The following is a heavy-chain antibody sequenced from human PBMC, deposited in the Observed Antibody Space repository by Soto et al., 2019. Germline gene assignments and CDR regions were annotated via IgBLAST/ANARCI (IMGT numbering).Heavy chain of an antibody. CDR2: ISAYNGNT. V-gene: IGHV1-18*01. CDR3: ASSRLVPAYGMDV. CDR1: GYTFTSYG. Sequence: ASVKVSFTASGYTFTSYGIGWVRQAPGQGLEWMGWISAYNGNTNYAQKLQGRVTMTTDTSTSTAYMELRSLRSDDTAVYYCASSRLVPAYGMDVWGQGTTVTVSS. J-gene: IGHJ6*02. D-gene: IGHD2-2*01.